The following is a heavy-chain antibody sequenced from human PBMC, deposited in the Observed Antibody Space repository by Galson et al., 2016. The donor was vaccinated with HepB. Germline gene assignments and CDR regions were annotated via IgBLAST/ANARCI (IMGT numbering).Heavy chain of an antibody. CDR1: GFSLTTGGMC. Sequence: PALVKPTQTLTLTCTFSGFSLTTGGMCVSWIRQAPGKALEWLALIDWNDNRYYSPSLKTRLDISKDTSKNQVVLTLTNMDPVDTATYFCVRDVLTGYYTSIYYGMDVWCPGTSVTVSS. CDR3: VRDVLTGYYTSIYYGMDV. D-gene: IGHD3-9*01. V-gene: IGHV2-70*01. J-gene: IGHJ6*02. CDR2: IDWNDNR.